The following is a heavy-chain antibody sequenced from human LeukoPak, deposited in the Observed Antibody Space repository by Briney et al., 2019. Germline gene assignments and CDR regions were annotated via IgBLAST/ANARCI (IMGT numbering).Heavy chain of an antibody. CDR2: IYTSGST. CDR1: GGSISSGSYY. CDR3: ARWGSSGGVIDY. D-gene: IGHD3-16*01. J-gene: IGHJ4*02. Sequence: PSETLSLTCTVSGGSISSGSYYWSWIRQPAGKGLEWIGRIYTSGSTNYNPSLKGRVTISVDTSKNQFSLKLSSVTAADTAVYYCARWGSSGGVIDYWGQGTLVTVSS. V-gene: IGHV4-61*02.